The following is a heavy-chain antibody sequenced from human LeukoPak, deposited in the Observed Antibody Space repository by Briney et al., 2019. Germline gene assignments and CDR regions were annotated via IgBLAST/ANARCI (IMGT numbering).Heavy chain of an antibody. V-gene: IGHV1-18*01. J-gene: IGHJ4*02. CDR2: ISAYNGNT. CDR1: GYTFTSYG. Sequence: SVKVSCKASGYTFTSYGISWVRQAPGQGLEWMGWISAYNGNTNYAQKLQGRVTMTTDTSTSTAYMELRSLRSDDTAVYYCARDRGYYYGSGSYYKGPHFDYWGQGTLVTVSS. CDR3: ARDRGYYYGSGSYYKGPHFDY. D-gene: IGHD3-10*01.